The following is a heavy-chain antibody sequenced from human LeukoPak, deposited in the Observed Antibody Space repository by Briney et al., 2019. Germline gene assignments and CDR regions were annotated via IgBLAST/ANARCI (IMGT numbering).Heavy chain of an antibody. Sequence: GGSLRLSCAASGFTFSSYEMNWVRQAPGKGLEWVSYISSSGSTIYYADSVKGRFTISRDNSKNTVYLQMNSLRAEDTAVYFCARNARYCPKAACYDYWGQGILVTVSS. V-gene: IGHV3-48*03. J-gene: IGHJ4*02. CDR1: GFTFSSYE. D-gene: IGHD2-8*01. CDR3: ARNARYCPKAACYDY. CDR2: ISSSGSTI.